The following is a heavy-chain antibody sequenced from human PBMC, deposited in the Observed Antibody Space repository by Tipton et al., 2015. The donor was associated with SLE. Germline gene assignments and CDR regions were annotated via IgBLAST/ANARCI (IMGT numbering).Heavy chain of an antibody. CDR2: INHSGST. V-gene: IGHV4-34*01. J-gene: IGHJ4*02. D-gene: IGHD3-10*01. CDR1: GGSFSGYY. Sequence: TLSLTCAVYGGSFSGYYWSWIRQPPGKGLEWIGEINHSGSTNYNPSLKSQVTISVDTSKNQFSLKLSSVTAADTAVYYCARCSSGSPLYYWGQGTLVTVSS. CDR3: ARCSSGSPLYY.